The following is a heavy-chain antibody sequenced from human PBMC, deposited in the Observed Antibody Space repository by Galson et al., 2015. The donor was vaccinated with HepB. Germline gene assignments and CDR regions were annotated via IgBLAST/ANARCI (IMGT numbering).Heavy chain of an antibody. CDR2: ISPYNRYT. CDR3: ARGALVVAVGATQNNWFDP. V-gene: IGHV1-18*01. CDR1: GYTFSSYP. D-gene: IGHD2-15*01. J-gene: IGHJ5*02. Sequence: SVKVSCKASGYTFSSYPFTWVRQAPGQGLEWVGWISPYNRYTNYAQNFQGRVTMTTDTSTTTAYMELRSLRSDDTAVYYCARGALVVAVGATQNNWFDPWGRGTLVTVSS.